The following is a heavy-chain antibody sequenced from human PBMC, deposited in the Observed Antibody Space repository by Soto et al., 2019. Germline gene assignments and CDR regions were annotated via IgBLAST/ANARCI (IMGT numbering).Heavy chain of an antibody. V-gene: IGHV1-69*08. CDR1: GGAFGTYS. J-gene: IGHJ6*02. CDR3: AREAVRGWDV. D-gene: IGHD3-10*01. CDR2: MLAYTYSP. Sequence: QVHLVQPGAEVKKPGSSVRVSCKAFGGAFGTYSITWVRQGPGQGLEWIGRMLAYTYSPDYAPKFQGRVTISADKSTSTTYMEPNTLTSEDSAVYYCAREAVRGWDVWGQGTTVRVSS.